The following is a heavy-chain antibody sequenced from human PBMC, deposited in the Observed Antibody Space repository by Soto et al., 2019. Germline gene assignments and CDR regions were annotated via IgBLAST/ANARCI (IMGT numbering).Heavy chain of an antibody. Sequence: EVQLLESGGGLVQPGGSLRLFCAASGFTFSTYVMNLVRQAPGKGLEWVSTISYSADKTFYADSVKGRFTISRDNSRDTLFLQMNSLRADDAALYYCARRAKTATTNWGAFDIWGQGTMVTVSS. V-gene: IGHV3-23*01. J-gene: IGHJ3*02. CDR1: GFTFSTYV. CDR3: ARRAKTATTNWGAFDI. D-gene: IGHD1-7*01. CDR2: ISYSADKT.